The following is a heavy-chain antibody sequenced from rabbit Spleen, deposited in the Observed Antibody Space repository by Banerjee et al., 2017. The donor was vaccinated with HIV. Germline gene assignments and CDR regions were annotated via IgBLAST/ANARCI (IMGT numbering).Heavy chain of an antibody. CDR3: ARDPAYASGSGDYIPNL. J-gene: IGHJ4*01. Sequence: QEQLVESGGGLVQPGGSLKLSCKASGFDFSNYGMSWVRQTPGKGLEWIGYIEPIFGRTYYATWVDGRFTISSHNAQNTLYLQLNSLTVADTATYFCARDPAYASGSGDYIPNLWGPGTLVTVS. CDR2: IEPIFGRT. CDR1: GFDFSNYG. D-gene: IGHD1-1*01. V-gene: IGHV1S47*01.